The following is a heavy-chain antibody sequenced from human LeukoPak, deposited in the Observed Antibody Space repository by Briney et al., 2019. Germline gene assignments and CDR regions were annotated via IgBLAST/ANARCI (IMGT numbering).Heavy chain of an antibody. D-gene: IGHD6-13*01. CDR1: GYTFTSYG. J-gene: IGHJ5*02. CDR3: ARDGIAAAGTSTCNWFDP. CDR2: ISAYNSNT. Sequence: GASVKVSCKASGYTFTSYGISWVRQAPGQGLEWMGWISAYNSNTNYAQKLQGRVTMTTDTSTSTAYMELRSLRSDDTAVYYCARDGIAAAGTSTCNWFDPWGQGTLVTVSS. V-gene: IGHV1-18*01.